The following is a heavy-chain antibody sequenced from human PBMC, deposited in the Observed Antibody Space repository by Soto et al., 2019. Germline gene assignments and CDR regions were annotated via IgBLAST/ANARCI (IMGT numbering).Heavy chain of an antibody. Sequence: ASVKVSCKASGCTFTSYYIHWVRQAPGQGLEWMGIVNPGGGHTTYAQKFQDRVAMTRDTSTSTLYMELSSLRSEDTAVYYCARDRNWGSEDYFDYWGQGTLVTVSS. V-gene: IGHV1-46*01. CDR1: GCTFTSYY. J-gene: IGHJ4*02. CDR3: ARDRNWGSEDYFDY. D-gene: IGHD7-27*01. CDR2: VNPGGGHT.